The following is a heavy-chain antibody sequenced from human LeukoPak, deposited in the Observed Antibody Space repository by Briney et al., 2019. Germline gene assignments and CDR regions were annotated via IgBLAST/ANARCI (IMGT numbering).Heavy chain of an antibody. CDR3: ATEGQRVYPYYDFWNGFFR. V-gene: IGHV3-30-3*01. CDR1: GFTFSSYA. CDR2: ISYDGSNK. J-gene: IGHJ4*02. D-gene: IGHD3-3*01. Sequence: QPGGSLRLSCAASGFTFSSYAMHWVRQAPGKGLEWVAVISYDGSNKYYADSVRGRFTISRDNAKNSVFLQLTSLTVEDTAVYYCATEGQRVYPYYDFWNGFFRWGQGALVTVSP.